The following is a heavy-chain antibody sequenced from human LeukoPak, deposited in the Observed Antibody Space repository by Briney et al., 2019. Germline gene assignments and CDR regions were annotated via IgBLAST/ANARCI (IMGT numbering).Heavy chain of an antibody. Sequence: ASVKVPCKTSGYTFNNYDINWVQQASGQGLEWMGWMNPNSGNTGYAQTFQGRVTMTRSTSISTAYMELSTLRFEDTAVYYCIRSVRNGHFDYWGQGTLVTVSS. V-gene: IGHV1-8*01. CDR1: GYTFNNYD. J-gene: IGHJ4*02. D-gene: IGHD2-8*01. CDR3: IRSVRNGHFDY. CDR2: MNPNSGNT.